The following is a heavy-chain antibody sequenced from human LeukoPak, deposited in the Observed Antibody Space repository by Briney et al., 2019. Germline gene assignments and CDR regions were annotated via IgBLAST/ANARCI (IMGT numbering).Heavy chain of an antibody. CDR1: GFTFDDCA. Sequence: GRSLRLSCAASGFTFDDCAMHWVRQAPGKGLEWVSGISWNSGSIGYADSVKGRFTISRDNAKNTLYLQMNSLGAEDTAVYYCARGGPIVVVPAAISLFDYWGQGTLVTVSS. J-gene: IGHJ4*02. D-gene: IGHD2-2*01. V-gene: IGHV3-9*01. CDR2: ISWNSGSI. CDR3: ARGGPIVVVPAAISLFDY.